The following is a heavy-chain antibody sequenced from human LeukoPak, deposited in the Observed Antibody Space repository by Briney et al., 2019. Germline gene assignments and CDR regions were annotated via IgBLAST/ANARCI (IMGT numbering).Heavy chain of an antibody. CDR3: ARGRVVVPAAILPYYYMDV. CDR2: INHSGST. V-gene: IGHV4-34*01. J-gene: IGHJ6*03. D-gene: IGHD2-2*01. Sequence: SETLSLTCAVYGGSFSGYYWSWIRQPPGKGLEWIGEINHSGSTNYNPSLKSRVTISVDTSKNQFSLKLSSVTAADTAVYYCARGRVVVPAAILPYYYMDVWGKGTTVTVSS. CDR1: GGSFSGYY.